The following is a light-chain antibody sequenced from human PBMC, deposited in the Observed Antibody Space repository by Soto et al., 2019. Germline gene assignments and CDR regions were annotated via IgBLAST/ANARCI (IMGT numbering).Light chain of an antibody. Sequence: QSALTQPASVSGSPGQSITISCTGTSSDVGGYNYVSWYQQHPGKAPKLTIYEVSNRPSGVSNRFSGSKSGNTASLTISGLQAEDEADYYCSSYTSRSTLVFGGGTKLTVL. CDR3: SSYTSRSTLV. CDR2: EVS. V-gene: IGLV2-14*01. CDR1: SSDVGGYNY. J-gene: IGLJ2*01.